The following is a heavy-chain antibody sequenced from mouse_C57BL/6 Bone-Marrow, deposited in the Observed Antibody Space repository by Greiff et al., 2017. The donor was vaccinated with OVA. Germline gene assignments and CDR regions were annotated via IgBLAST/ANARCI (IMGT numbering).Heavy chain of an antibody. J-gene: IGHJ4*01. V-gene: IGHV1-23*01. CDR3: TRRKKTYYSNFYAMDY. Sequence: QVQLKPSGAELVRPGASVTLSCKASGYTFTDYEMHCVKQTPVHGLEWIGAIDPETCGTAYNQKFKGKATLTADQSSSTAYMELRSLTSEDSAVYYCTRRKKTYYSNFYAMDYWGQGTSVTVSS. CDR2: IDPETCGT. D-gene: IGHD2-5*01. CDR1: GYTFTDYE.